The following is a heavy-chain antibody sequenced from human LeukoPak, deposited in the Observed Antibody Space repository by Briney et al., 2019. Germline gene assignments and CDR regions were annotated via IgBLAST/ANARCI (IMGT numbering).Heavy chain of an antibody. V-gene: IGHV1-46*01. CDR2: INPSGGST. CDR1: GYTFTSYY. J-gene: IGHJ4*02. D-gene: IGHD2-15*01. Sequence: ASVKVSCKASGYTFTSYYMHWVRQAPGQGLEWMGMINPSGGSTSYAQKFQGRVTMTRDMSTSTVYMELSSLRSEDTAVYYCARGGSRRGDFDYWGQGTLVTVSS. CDR3: ARGGSRRGDFDY.